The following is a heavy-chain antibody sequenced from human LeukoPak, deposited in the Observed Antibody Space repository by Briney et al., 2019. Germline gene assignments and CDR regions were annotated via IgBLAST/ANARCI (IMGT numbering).Heavy chain of an antibody. J-gene: IGHJ6*04. CDR3: ARTRYAYSSSSRYYYYGMDV. Sequence: ASVKVSCKASGYTFTGYYMHWVRQAPGQGLEWMGWINPNSGGTNYAQKLQGRVTMTRDTSISTAYMELSRLRSDDTAVYYCARTRYAYSSSSRYYYYGMDVSGDRTTVTASS. V-gene: IGHV1-2*02. CDR1: GYTFTGYY. CDR2: INPNSGGT. D-gene: IGHD6-6*01.